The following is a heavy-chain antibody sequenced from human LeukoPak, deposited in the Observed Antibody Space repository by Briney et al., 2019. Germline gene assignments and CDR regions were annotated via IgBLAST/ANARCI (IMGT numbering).Heavy chain of an antibody. CDR1: GGPFSGYH. V-gene: IGHV4-34*01. D-gene: IGHD6-19*01. J-gene: IGHJ4*02. Sequence: SETLSLTCAVYGGPFSGYHWSWIRQPPGKGLEWIGEINHSGSTNYNPSLKSRVTISVDTSKNQFYLKLNSVTAADTAVYYCARGFIAVAGTEPLYYFDFWGQGTLVSVSS. CDR2: INHSGST. CDR3: ARGFIAVAGTEPLYYFDF.